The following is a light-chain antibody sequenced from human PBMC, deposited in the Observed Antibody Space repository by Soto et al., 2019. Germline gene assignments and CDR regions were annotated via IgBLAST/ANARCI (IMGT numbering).Light chain of an antibody. CDR2: AAS. V-gene: IGKV3-20*01. J-gene: IGKJ3*01. CDR1: QSVNSDF. CDR3: QHFGDSPPVVT. Sequence: IVLTQSPGTLSLSPGERATLSCRASQSVNSDFLAWYQQKPGQAPRLLIHAASSRATGIPDRFSGSGSGTDFTLTINRLEPEDFAVYYCQHFGDSPPVVTFGPGTKVGIK.